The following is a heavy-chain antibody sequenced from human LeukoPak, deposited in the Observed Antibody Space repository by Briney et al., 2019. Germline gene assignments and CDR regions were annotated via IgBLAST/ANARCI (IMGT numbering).Heavy chain of an antibody. J-gene: IGHJ4*02. D-gene: IGHD5/OR15-5a*01. CDR2: ISPDGSYT. V-gene: IGHV3-11*05. Sequence: PGGSLRPSCAGSGFVFSDFYINWIRHSPGKGLEWLAYISPDGSYTTYGDSVKGRFVISRDNAKNSVSLQMNSLRVEDTAVYFCASDQVSGVFDYWGQGARVTVS. CDR1: GFVFSDFY. CDR3: ASDQVSGVFDY.